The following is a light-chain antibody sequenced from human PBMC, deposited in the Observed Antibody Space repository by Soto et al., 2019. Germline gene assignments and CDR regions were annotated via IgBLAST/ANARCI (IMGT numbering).Light chain of an antibody. CDR2: EAS. CDR3: QQYNTYSA. CDR1: QSISRN. Sequence: IVMTQSPATLSVSPGEGATLSCRASQSISRNLAWYQQKPGQAPRLLISEASTRATGVPARFSGSGSGTEFTLTISSLQPDDFATYYCQQYNTYSAFGQGTKVDIK. J-gene: IGKJ1*01. V-gene: IGKV3-15*01.